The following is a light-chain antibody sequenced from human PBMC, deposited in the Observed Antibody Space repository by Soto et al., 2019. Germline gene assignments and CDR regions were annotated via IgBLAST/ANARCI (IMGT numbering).Light chain of an antibody. CDR1: SSNIGAGYD. CDR3: QSYDSSLSGSGV. J-gene: IGLJ1*01. CDR2: GNS. Sequence: QSVLTQPPSVSGAPGQRVTISCTGSSSNIGAGYDVHWYQQLPGTAPKLLIYGNSNRPSGVPDRFSGSKSGTSASLAITGLQAADEADYYCQSYDSSLSGSGVFGTGTQLTVL. V-gene: IGLV1-40*01.